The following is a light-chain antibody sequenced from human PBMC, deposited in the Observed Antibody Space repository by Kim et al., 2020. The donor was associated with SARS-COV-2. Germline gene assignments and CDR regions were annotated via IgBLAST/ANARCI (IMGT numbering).Light chain of an antibody. CDR1: NIGSYS. CDR3: QVWDSISDHWV. J-gene: IGLJ3*02. V-gene: IGLV3-21*04. CDR2: FDS. Sequence: YELTQPPSVSVAPGKTARITCGGNNIGSYSVHWYQQRPGQAPVLVIYFDSDRPSGIPERFSGSTSGNTATLTISRVEAGDEADYYCQVWDSISDHWVFGGGTKVTVL.